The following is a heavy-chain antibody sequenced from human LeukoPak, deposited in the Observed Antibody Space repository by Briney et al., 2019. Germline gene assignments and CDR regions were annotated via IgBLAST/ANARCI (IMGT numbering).Heavy chain of an antibody. CDR1: GGSISNYY. CDR3: ARSYGSGNYFDY. J-gene: IGHJ4*02. D-gene: IGHD3-10*01. V-gene: IGHV4-59*01. CDR2: IYYSGSA. Sequence: SETLSLTCTVSGGSISNYYWSWIRQPPGKGLEWIGYIYYSGSAKYNPSLKSRVTISVDTSKNQFSLKLSSVTAADTAVYYCARSYGSGNYFDYRGQGTLVTVSS.